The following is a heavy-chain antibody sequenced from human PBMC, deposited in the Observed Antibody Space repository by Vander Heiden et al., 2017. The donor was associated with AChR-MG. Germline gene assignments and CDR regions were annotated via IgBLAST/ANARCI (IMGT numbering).Heavy chain of an antibody. CDR1: GSTFTSYD. CDR2: MNPNRGNT. J-gene: IGHJ4*02. V-gene: IGHV1-8*01. CDR3: ARGPKEGVVVTFDY. D-gene: IGHD3-22*01. Sequence: VQLVQSGAEVKKPGASVKVSCKASGSTFTSYDMNWVRQATGQGLEWMGWMNPNRGNTGYAKKVQGRVTMTRNTSISTAYMELSGLRSEDTAVYYCARGPKEGVVVTFDYWGQGTLVTVSS.